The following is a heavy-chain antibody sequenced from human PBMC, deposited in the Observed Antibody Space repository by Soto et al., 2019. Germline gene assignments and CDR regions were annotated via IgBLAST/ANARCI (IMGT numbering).Heavy chain of an antibody. J-gene: IGHJ4*02. CDR2: IFHSGST. CDR1: GCSISSYY. V-gene: IGHV4-59*01. D-gene: IGHD6-6*01. Sequence: SETLSLTCPVSGCSISSYYWSWIRQPPGKGLEWIGNIFHSGSTNYKASLKSRVTISLDTSKNQLSLKLNSVTAADTAVYYCARHSNIAASQFDHWGQGTLVTVSS. CDR3: ARHSNIAASQFDH.